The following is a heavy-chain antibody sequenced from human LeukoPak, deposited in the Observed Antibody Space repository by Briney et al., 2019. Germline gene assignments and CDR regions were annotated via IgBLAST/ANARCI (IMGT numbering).Heavy chain of an antibody. CDR2: ISAYNGNT. Sequence: ASVKVSCKASGYTFTSYDISWVRQAPGQGLEWMGGISAYNGNTNYAQKLQGRVTMTTDTSTSTAYMELRSLRSDDTAVYYCARGPKPYDSSGYYPQRYYYYYMDVWGKGTTVTVSS. J-gene: IGHJ6*03. D-gene: IGHD3-22*01. CDR1: GYTFTSYD. CDR3: ARGPKPYDSSGYYPQRYYYYYMDV. V-gene: IGHV1-18*01.